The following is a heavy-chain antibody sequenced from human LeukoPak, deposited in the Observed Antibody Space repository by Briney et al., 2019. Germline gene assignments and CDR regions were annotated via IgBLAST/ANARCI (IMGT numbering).Heavy chain of an antibody. CDR2: ISGSGGST. J-gene: IGHJ4*02. Sequence: GASLRLSCAASGFTFSSYAMSWVRQAPGKGLEGVSVISGSGGSTEYAASVKGRFTISRDNSKNTLYPQMNSLRAEDTAVYYCAKGSGWYVWGQGTLVTVSS. V-gene: IGHV3-23*01. CDR3: AKGSGWYV. D-gene: IGHD6-19*01. CDR1: GFTFSSYA.